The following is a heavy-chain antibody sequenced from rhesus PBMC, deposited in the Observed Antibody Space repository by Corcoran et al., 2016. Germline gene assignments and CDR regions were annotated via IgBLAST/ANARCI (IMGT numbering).Heavy chain of an antibody. CDR1: GGSISGHN. CDR2: IGGSMGRP. CDR3: ARAAPGVDHAFDV. J-gene: IGHJ3*01. Sequence: QVQLQESGPGLVKPSETLSLTCAISGGSISGHNWNWIRQPPGKGLEGIGYIGGSMGRPDYNSSLKTRVTISTDTSKNQFSLNLISVTAADTAVYSCARAAPGVDHAFDVWGQGLRVTVSS. V-gene: IGHV4S5*01. D-gene: IGHD3-34*01.